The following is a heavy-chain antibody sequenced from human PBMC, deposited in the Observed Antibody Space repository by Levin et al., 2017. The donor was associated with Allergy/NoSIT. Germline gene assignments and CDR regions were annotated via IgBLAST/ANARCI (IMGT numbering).Heavy chain of an antibody. CDR3: ARSSGGSEVDY. V-gene: IGHV4-59*01. Sequence: SETLSLTCTVSGGSISSYYWSWIRQPPGKGLEWIGYIYYSGSTNYNPSLKSRVTISVDTSKNQFSLKLSSVTAADTAVYYCARSSGGSEVDYWGQGTLVTVSS. D-gene: IGHD6-19*01. J-gene: IGHJ4*02. CDR1: GGSISSYY. CDR2: IYYSGST.